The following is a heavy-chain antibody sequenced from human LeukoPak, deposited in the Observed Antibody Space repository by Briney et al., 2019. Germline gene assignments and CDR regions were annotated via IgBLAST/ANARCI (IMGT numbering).Heavy chain of an antibody. Sequence: PGGSLRLSCRASGFIFSSYGMAWVSQAPGKGLEWVSTMSAGGENTHYADSVNGRFTISRDNSKDILYLEMYSLRVEDTAVYYCTKDAGPTFNWFDPWGQGTRVTVSS. CDR3: TKDAGPTFNWFDP. CDR2: MSAGGENT. D-gene: IGHD1-14*01. CDR1: GFIFSSYG. V-gene: IGHV3-23*01. J-gene: IGHJ5*02.